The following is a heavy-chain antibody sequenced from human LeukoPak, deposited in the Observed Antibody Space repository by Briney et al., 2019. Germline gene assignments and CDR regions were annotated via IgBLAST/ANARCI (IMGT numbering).Heavy chain of an antibody. CDR3: ARLVDSSGYYYGEVFDI. CDR2: IYPGDSDT. J-gene: IGHJ3*02. V-gene: IGHV5-51*01. CDR1: GYSFTNYW. Sequence: GESLKIPCKGSGYSFTNYWIGWVRQMPGKGLEWMGIIYPGDSDTRYSPSFQGQVTISADKSINTAYLQWSSLKASDTAMYYCARLVDSSGYYYGEVFDIWGQGTMVTVSS. D-gene: IGHD3-22*01.